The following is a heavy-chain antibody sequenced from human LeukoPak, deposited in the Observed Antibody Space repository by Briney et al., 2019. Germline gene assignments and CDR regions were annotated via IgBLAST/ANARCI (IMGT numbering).Heavy chain of an antibody. Sequence: QPGGSLRLSCAASGFTVSSNYMSWVRQAPGKGLEWVSVIYSGGSTYYADSVKGRFTISRDNSKNTLYLQMNSLRAEDTAVYYCARGSGSYYVWAFDIWGQGTMVTVSS. CDR1: GFTVSSNY. J-gene: IGHJ3*02. D-gene: IGHD1-26*01. CDR2: IYSGGST. CDR3: ARGSGSYYVWAFDI. V-gene: IGHV3-53*01.